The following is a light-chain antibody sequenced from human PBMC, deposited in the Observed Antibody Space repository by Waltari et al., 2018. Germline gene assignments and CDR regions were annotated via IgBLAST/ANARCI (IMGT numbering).Light chain of an antibody. CDR1: QSVSSN. Sequence: ETVMTQSPATLSVSPGERATLSCRASQSVSSNLAWYQQKPGQAPRLLIYGASTRATGIPARFSGSVSGTEFTLTISSLQSEDFAVYYCQQDNNWPRTFGQGTKVEIK. CDR3: QQDNNWPRT. V-gene: IGKV3-15*01. J-gene: IGKJ1*01. CDR2: GAS.